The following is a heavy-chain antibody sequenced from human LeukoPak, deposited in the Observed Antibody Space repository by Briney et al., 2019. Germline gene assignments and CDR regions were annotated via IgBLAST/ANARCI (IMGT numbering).Heavy chain of an antibody. Sequence: PGGSLRLSCAASGFTFSDYYMSWIRQAPGKGLEWVSYISSSGSTIYYADSVKGRFTISRDNAKNSLYLQMNSLRAEDTAVYYCARDLHHHYYDSSGYYYETPGWIDYWGQGTLVTVSS. CDR2: ISSSGSTI. V-gene: IGHV3-11*01. CDR1: GFTFSDYY. J-gene: IGHJ4*02. CDR3: ARDLHHHYYDSSGYYYETPGWIDY. D-gene: IGHD3-22*01.